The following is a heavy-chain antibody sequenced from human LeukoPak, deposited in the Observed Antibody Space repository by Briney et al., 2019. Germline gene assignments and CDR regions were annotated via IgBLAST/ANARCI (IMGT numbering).Heavy chain of an antibody. D-gene: IGHD6-13*01. Sequence: SETLSLTCTVSGVSISSYYWRWIRQPPGKGLEWIGYIYYSGSTNYNPSLKSRVTISVDTSKNQFSLKLSSVTAADTAVYYCARRMDGSSWYGGTWFDPWGQGTLVTVSS. V-gene: IGHV4-59*08. CDR3: ARRMDGSSWYGGTWFDP. J-gene: IGHJ5*02. CDR1: GVSISSYY. CDR2: IYYSGST.